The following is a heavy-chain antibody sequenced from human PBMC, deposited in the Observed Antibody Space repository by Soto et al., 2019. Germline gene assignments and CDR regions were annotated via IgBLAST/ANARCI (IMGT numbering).Heavy chain of an antibody. CDR2: ISSTTNYI. V-gene: IGHV3-21*06. CDR1: VFTFTRYS. CDR3: ARESEDLTSNFDY. J-gene: IGHJ4*02. Sequence: WWSLRLSCSASVFTFTRYSMNWFRQAPGKGLEWVSSISSTTNYIYYGDSMKGRFTISRDNAKNSLYLEMNSLRAEDTAVYYCARESEDLTSNFDYWGQGTLVTVSS.